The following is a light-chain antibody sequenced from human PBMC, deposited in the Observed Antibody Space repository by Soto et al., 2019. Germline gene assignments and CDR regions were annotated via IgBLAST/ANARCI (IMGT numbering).Light chain of an antibody. V-gene: IGKV3-20*01. CDR3: QQYGSSPPWT. CDR2: GVS. Sequence: EIVLTQSPGTLSLSPGERATLSCRASQSVSSYLAWYQQKPGQAPRLLIQGVSTRATGIPDRISGSASGTDFTLNINRLEPEDFAVYYCQQYGSSPPWTFGQGTNVEIK. J-gene: IGKJ1*01. CDR1: QSVSSY.